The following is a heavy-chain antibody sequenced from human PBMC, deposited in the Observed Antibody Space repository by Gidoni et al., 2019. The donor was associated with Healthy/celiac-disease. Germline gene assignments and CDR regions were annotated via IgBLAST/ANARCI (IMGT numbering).Heavy chain of an antibody. V-gene: IGHV3-30*18. D-gene: IGHD6-19*01. CDR1: GFTFSSYG. CDR2: ISYDGSNK. CDR3: AKLLGPYSSGWPYGMDV. Sequence: QVQLVESGGGVVQPGRSLRLSCAASGFTFSSYGMHWVRQAPGKGLEWVAVISYDGSNKYYADSVKGRFTISRDNSKNTLYLQMNSLRAEDTAVYYCAKLLGPYSSGWPYGMDVWGQGTTVTVSS. J-gene: IGHJ6*02.